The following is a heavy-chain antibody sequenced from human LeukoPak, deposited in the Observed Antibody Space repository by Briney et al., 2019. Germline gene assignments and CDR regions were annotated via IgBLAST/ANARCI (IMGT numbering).Heavy chain of an antibody. CDR2: ISWDGVAT. CDR1: GFNFHDYT. Sequence: GGSLRLSCAASGFNFHDYTMHWVRQAPGKALEWVSLISWDGVATHYADSVRGRFTISRDNSKNSLYLQMNSLRTEDTALHYCARSSGEYWGQGTLVTVSS. V-gene: IGHV3-43*01. CDR3: ARSSGEY. J-gene: IGHJ4*02.